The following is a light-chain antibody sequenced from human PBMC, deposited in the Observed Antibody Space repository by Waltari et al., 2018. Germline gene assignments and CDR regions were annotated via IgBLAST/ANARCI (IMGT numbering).Light chain of an antibody. CDR3: HHYYIPPLT. J-gene: IGKJ5*01. CDR2: WAS. Sequence: DIVMTQSPDFLAVSLGERATINCKSSQSLFSTPNSKTYISWYQQKTGQPPKLLIYWASTRGSGVPDRFSGSGSGTDFTLTISSLQAEDVAVYYCHHYYIPPLTFGQGTRLEIK. CDR1: QSLFSTPNSKTY. V-gene: IGKV4-1*01.